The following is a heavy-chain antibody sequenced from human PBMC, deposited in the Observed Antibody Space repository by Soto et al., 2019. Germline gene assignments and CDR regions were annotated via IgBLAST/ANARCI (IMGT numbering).Heavy chain of an antibody. CDR1: GDSVSSNSTA. J-gene: IGHJ4*02. V-gene: IGHV6-1*01. CDR3: ARDEGGP. Sequence: SQTLSLTCAISGDSVSSNSTAWRWIRQSPSRGLEWLGRTYYRSKWNSNYAVSVKGRVTINPDTSKNQFSLQLNSVTPEDTAVYYCARDEGGPWGQGTLVTVSS. CDR2: TYYRSKWNS.